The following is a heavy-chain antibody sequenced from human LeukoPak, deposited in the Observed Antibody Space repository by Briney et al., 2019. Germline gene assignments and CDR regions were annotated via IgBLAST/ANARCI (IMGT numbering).Heavy chain of an antibody. CDR3: AKEGRRGYSSGRDAFDI. CDR2: IRYDGSNK. J-gene: IGHJ3*02. Sequence: PGGSLRLSCAASGFTFSSYAMHWVRQAPGKELEWVAFIRYDGSNKYYADSVKGRFTISRDNSKNTLYLQMNSLRAEDTAVYYCAKEGRRGYSSGRDAFDIWGQGTMVTVSS. V-gene: IGHV3-30*02. D-gene: IGHD6-19*01. CDR1: GFTFSSYA.